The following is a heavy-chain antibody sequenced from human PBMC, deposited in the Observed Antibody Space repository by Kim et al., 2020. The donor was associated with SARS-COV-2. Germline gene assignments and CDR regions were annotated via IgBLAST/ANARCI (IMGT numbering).Heavy chain of an antibody. J-gene: IGHJ3*01. CDR2: IHWDDDK. CDR1: GFSLSSHGMG. CDR3: ANSTVRTQREMFVNLPAGGVFDV. D-gene: IGHD2-8*02. Sequence: SGPTLVKPTQTLTLPCSFSGFSLSSHGMGVGWIRQPPGKALEWLAVIHWDDDKRYRPSLRSRLTVTKDTSKNQVVLTMTNMDPVATGRYFCANSTVRTQREMFVNLPAGGVFDVWGQGTVVTVSS. V-gene: IGHV2-5*02.